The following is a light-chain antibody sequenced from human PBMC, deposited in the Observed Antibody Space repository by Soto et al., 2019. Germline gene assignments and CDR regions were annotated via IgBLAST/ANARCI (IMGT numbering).Light chain of an antibody. CDR3: QQSNSAPWT. CDR2: AAS. CDR1: QGISNY. V-gene: IGKV1-27*01. J-gene: IGKJ1*01. Sequence: DIQMTQSPSSLSASVGDRVTITCRASQGISNYLAWYQQKPGKVPKLLIYAASTLHSGVPARFSGSGSGTDFPPTSSSLQPEDVATYCRQQSNSAPWTFGQGTKVDIK.